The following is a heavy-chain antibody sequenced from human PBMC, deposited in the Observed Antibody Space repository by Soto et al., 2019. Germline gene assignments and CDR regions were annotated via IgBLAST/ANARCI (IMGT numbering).Heavy chain of an antibody. V-gene: IGHV1-46*01. Sequence: QVQLVQSGAGMKRPGASVILSCTASGYIFTTYSIHWVRQTAGQGLEWMAKVDPRDGSTGYAKKFRGRVAMAWDTSTGTVSMEVRSLTSVDTATSYCARVRSSGREFDYWGQGTQVTFSS. J-gene: IGHJ4*02. CDR1: GYIFTTYS. CDR3: ARVRSSGREFDY. D-gene: IGHD6-25*01. CDR2: VDPRDGST.